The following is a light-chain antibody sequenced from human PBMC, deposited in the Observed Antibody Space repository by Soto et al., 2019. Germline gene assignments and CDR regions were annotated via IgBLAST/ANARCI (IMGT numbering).Light chain of an antibody. J-gene: IGKJ4*01. Sequence: DLPMTQSPASVSASVGDRVTITCRSSQGISSWLAWYQQKPGQAPKLLIYAASILESGVPSRFSGSGSGTDFTLTISSLQPEDFAAYYCQQDNSFPLTFGRGTRVEIK. CDR3: QQDNSFPLT. CDR2: AAS. CDR1: QGISSW. V-gene: IGKV1-12*01.